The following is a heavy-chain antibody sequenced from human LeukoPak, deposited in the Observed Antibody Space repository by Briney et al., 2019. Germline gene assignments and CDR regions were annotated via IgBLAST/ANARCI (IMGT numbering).Heavy chain of an antibody. CDR1: GYTFTGYY. J-gene: IGHJ6*03. CDR3: AKSRELWFGELAYMDV. CDR2: INPNSGGT. V-gene: IGHV1-2*02. Sequence: GASVKVSCKASGYTFTGYYMHWVRQAPGQGLEWMGWINPNSGGTNYAQKFQGRVTMTRDTSISTAYMELSRLRSDDTAVYYCAKSRELWFGELAYMDVWGKGTTVTISS. D-gene: IGHD3-10*01.